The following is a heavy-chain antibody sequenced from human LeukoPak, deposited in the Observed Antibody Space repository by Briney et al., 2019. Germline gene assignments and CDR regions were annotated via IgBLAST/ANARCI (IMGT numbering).Heavy chain of an antibody. CDR3: ASGSPSDY. D-gene: IGHD6-6*01. CDR1: GFTFSSYS. J-gene: IGHJ4*02. CDR2: ISSSSSYV. V-gene: IGHV3-21*01. Sequence: GGSLRLSCAASGFTFSSYSMNWVRQAPGKGLEWVLSISSSSSYVYYADSVKGRFTIPRDNAKNSLYLQMNSLRAEDTAVYYCASGSPSDYWGQGTLVTVSS.